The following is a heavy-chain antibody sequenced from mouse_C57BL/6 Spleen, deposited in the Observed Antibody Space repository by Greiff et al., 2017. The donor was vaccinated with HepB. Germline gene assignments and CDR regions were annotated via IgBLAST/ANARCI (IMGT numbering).Heavy chain of an antibody. D-gene: IGHD1-1*01. J-gene: IGHJ3*01. CDR1: GYAFSSSW. CDR3: ARQGDYYGSSYEFAY. Sequence: VQLQQSGPELVKPGASVKISCKASGYAFSSSWMNWVKQRPGKGLEWIGRIYPGDGDTNYNGKFKGKATLTADKSSSTAYMQLSSLTSEDSAVYFCARQGDYYGSSYEFAYWGQGTLVTVSA. CDR2: IYPGDGDT. V-gene: IGHV1-82*01.